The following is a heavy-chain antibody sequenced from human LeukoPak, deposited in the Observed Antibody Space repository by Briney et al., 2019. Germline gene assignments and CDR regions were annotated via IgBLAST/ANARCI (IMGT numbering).Heavy chain of an antibody. CDR2: IHESGRT. CDR3: ARLERDILTGYLKFDY. J-gene: IGHJ4*02. Sequence: SGTLSLTCAVSGASISSDHWWTWVRQPPGKGLEWIGEIHESGRTNYSPSLKSRVTFSVDKSRNQVSLRLNSVTAADTAVYYCARLERDILTGYLKFDYWGQGILVTVSS. CDR1: GASISSDHW. D-gene: IGHD3-9*01. V-gene: IGHV4-4*02.